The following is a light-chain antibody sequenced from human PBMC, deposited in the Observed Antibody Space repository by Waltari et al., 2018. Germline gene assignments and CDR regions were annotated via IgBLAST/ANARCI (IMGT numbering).Light chain of an antibody. CDR3: QQYDNLPPYT. CDR2: DAS. J-gene: IGKJ2*01. Sequence: DIQMTQSPSSLSASVGDRVTITCQASQDISNYLNWYQQKPGKAPKLLIYDASNLETGVPSRFSGSGSGTDFTFTISSLQHEDIATYYCQQYDNLPPYTVGQGTKLEIK. CDR1: QDISNY. V-gene: IGKV1-33*01.